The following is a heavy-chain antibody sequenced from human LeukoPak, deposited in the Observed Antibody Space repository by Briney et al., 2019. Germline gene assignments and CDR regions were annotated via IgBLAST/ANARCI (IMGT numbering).Heavy chain of an antibody. CDR1: DGSISSYS. CDR2: ISYGGST. Sequence: PSETLSLTCIVSDGSISSYSWSWIRQPPGKGLEWIGYISYGGSTNYNPSLKSRVTISVDTSKSQFSLNLSSVTAADTAVYYCARARTVDLFAREYVDVWGQGTTVTVSS. CDR3: ARARTVDLFAREYVDV. J-gene: IGHJ6*02. D-gene: IGHD2-8*02. V-gene: IGHV4-59*01.